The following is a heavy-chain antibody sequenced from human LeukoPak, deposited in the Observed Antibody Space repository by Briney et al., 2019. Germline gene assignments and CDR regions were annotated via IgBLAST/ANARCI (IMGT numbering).Heavy chain of an antibody. V-gene: IGHV1-69*13. CDR2: IIPIFGTA. CDR3: ARDGVYCSSTSCYNYFDY. J-gene: IGHJ4*02. CDR1: GYTFTSYA. Sequence: GASVKVSCKASGYTFTSYAISWVRQAPGQGLEWMGGIIPIFGTANYAQKFQGRVTITADESTSTAYMELSSLRSEDAAVYYCARDGVYCSSTSCYNYFDYWGQGTLVTVSS. D-gene: IGHD2-2*01.